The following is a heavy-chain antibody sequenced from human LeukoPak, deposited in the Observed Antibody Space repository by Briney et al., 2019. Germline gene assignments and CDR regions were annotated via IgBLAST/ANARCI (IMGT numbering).Heavy chain of an antibody. D-gene: IGHD3-9*01. J-gene: IGHJ4*02. CDR1: GGTFSSYT. CDR2: IIPILGIA. Sequence: SVKVSCKASGGTFSSYTISWVRQAPGQGLEWMGRIIPILGIANYAQKFQGRVTITADKSTSTAYMELSSLRSEDTAVYHCATEGLSDYDIPAGFDYWGQGTLVTVSS. V-gene: IGHV1-69*02. CDR3: ATEGLSDYDIPAGFDY.